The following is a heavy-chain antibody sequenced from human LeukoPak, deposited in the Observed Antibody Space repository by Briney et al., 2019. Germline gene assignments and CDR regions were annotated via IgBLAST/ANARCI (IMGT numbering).Heavy chain of an antibody. CDR2: ISAYNGNT. CDR3: AKTLNVDTAMADGFDY. D-gene: IGHD5-18*01. Sequence: GASVKVSCKASGYTFTSYGISWVRQAPGQGLEWMGWISAYNGNTNYAQKLQGRVTMTTDTSTSTAYMELRSLRSDDTAVYYCAKTLNVDTAMADGFDYWGQGTLVTVSS. J-gene: IGHJ4*02. V-gene: IGHV1-18*01. CDR1: GYTFTSYG.